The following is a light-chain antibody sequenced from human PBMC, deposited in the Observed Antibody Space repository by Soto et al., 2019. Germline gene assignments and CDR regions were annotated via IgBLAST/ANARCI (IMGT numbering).Light chain of an antibody. Sequence: DIQMTQSPSTLSASVGDRVTITCRASQSISSWLAWYQQKPGKAPKLLIYDASSLESGVPSRFSGRGSGTDFTLTISSLQPEDFATYYCQQANSFPITFGQGTRLEIK. J-gene: IGKJ5*01. V-gene: IGKV1-5*01. CDR1: QSISSW. CDR3: QQANSFPIT. CDR2: DAS.